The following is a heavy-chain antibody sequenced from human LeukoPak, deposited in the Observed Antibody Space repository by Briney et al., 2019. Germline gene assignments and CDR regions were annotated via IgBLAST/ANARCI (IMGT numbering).Heavy chain of an antibody. D-gene: IGHD3-3*01. CDR2: IWYDGSNK. Sequence: GGSLRLSCAASGFTFSSYGMHWVRQAPGKGLEWVAVIWYDGSNKYYADSVKGRFTISRDNSKNTLYLQTNSLRAEDTAVYYCARVGKYDFWSGYPLDYWGQGTLVTVSS. CDR3: ARVGKYDFWSGYPLDY. CDR1: GFTFSSYG. J-gene: IGHJ4*02. V-gene: IGHV3-33*01.